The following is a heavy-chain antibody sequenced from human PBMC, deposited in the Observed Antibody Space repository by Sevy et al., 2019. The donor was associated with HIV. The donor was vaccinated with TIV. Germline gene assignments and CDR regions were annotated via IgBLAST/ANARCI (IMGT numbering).Heavy chain of an antibody. CDR1: GFTFGDYA. CDR3: TRDQWQQVVRPYCDY. V-gene: IGHV3-49*04. Sequence: GGSLRLSCTASGFTFGDYAVSWVRQAPGKGLEWVGFIRSKAFGGSTDFAASVKGRFTISRDDSKCIAYLQMNSLKTEDTAVYYCTRDQWQQVVRPYCDYWGQGTLVTVSS. J-gene: IGHJ4*02. CDR2: IRSKAFGGST. D-gene: IGHD6-13*01.